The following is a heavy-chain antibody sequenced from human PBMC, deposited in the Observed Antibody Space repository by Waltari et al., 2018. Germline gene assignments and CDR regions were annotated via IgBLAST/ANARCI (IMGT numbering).Heavy chain of an antibody. CDR2: IFSNDEK. CDR3: ASTGPSGYEVYY. V-gene: IGHV2-26*04. D-gene: IGHD5-12*01. Sequence: QVTLKESGPVLVTPTETLTLTCTVSGFSLSHARMGVSCIRQPPGKALEWLAHIFSNDEKSYSTSLKSRLTISKDTSKSQVVLTMTNMDPVDTATYYCASTGPSGYEVYYWGQGTLVTVSS. CDR1: GFSLSHARMG. J-gene: IGHJ4*02.